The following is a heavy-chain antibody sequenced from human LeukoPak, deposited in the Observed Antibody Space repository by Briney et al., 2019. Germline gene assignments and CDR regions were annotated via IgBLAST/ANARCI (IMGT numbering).Heavy chain of an antibody. Sequence: GGSLRLSCAASGFTLSSYWMHWVRQAPGKGLVWVSRINGDGTTTTYADSVKGRFTISRDNAKNTLYLQMNTLRAEDTAVYFCVRGGVDYWGQGTPVTVSS. D-gene: IGHD2-8*02. V-gene: IGHV3-74*01. CDR3: VRGGVDY. CDR2: INGDGTTT. J-gene: IGHJ4*02. CDR1: GFTLSSYW.